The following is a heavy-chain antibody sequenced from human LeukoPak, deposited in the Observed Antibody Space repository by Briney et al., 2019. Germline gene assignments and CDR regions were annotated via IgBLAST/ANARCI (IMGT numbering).Heavy chain of an antibody. J-gene: IGHJ4*02. Sequence: ASVKVSCKASGFTYNTYYLYWMRQAPGQGLEWMGWIRLRDGGTIYAQRFQDRFIMTTDPSTNTAPMELRSLTSDDTAVYFCATADWVGSGHAGFYSDYWGQGTLVTVYS. CDR3: ATADWVGSGHAGFYSDY. CDR2: IRLRDGGT. D-gene: IGHD5-12*01. CDR1: GFTYNTYY. V-gene: IGHV1-2*02.